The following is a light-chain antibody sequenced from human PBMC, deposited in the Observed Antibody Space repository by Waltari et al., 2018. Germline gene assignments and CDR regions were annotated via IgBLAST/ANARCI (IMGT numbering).Light chain of an antibody. CDR3: SSQTLDGLVL. CDR1: GSAAGDSES. Sequence: QSALTQPASVSGSPGQSITISCSGLGSAAGDSESVSWHQHHPDKAPQVIIYDVTHRPSGVSDRFSASKSANTASLTISRLQPEDEADYYCSSQTLDGLVLFGGGTRLTVL. CDR2: DVT. V-gene: IGLV2-14*03. J-gene: IGLJ2*01.